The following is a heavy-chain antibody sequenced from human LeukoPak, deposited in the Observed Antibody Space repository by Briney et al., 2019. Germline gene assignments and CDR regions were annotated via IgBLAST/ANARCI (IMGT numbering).Heavy chain of an antibody. CDR3: ARETKGWYFDL. V-gene: IGHV3-66*01. CDR2: TYSGGGT. J-gene: IGHJ2*01. Sequence: GGSLRLSCAASGFTVRSNYMNSVRQAPGKGLEWVSVTYSGGGTHYAESVKGRFTVSRENSKNTLYLQMKSLRAEDTAVYYCARETKGWYFDLWGRGTLVTVSS. CDR1: GFTVRSNY.